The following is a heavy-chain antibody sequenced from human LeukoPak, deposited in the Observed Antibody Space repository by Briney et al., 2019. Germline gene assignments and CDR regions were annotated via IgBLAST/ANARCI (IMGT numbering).Heavy chain of an antibody. D-gene: IGHD3-16*01. CDR1: GFTFSDYY. CDR3: ASDLYLGY. CDR2: IYSGGST. V-gene: IGHV3-66*01. J-gene: IGHJ4*02. Sequence: GGSLRLSCAASGFTFSDYYMSWVRQAPGKGLEWVSVIYSGGSTNYADSVKGRFTISRDNSKNTLYLQMNSLRAEDTAVYYCASDLYLGYGGQGTLVTVSS.